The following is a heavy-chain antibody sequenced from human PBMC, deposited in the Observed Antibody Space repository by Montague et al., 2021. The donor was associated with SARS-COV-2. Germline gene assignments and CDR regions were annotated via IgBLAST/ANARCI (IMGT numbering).Heavy chain of an antibody. V-gene: IGHV3-30*04. D-gene: IGHD3-9*01. CDR2: ISYVGSNK. CDR1: KFSFSSYA. CDR3: ARPSYYAILNCNGGLEY. J-gene: IGHJ4*02. Sequence: SLRLSCAASKFSFSSYALHWIRQAPGKGLEWVAVISYVGSNKYYADSVKGRFTISRGNSKNTLYLQMSSLRAEDTAVYYCARPSYYAILNCNGGLEYWGQGTLVTVSS.